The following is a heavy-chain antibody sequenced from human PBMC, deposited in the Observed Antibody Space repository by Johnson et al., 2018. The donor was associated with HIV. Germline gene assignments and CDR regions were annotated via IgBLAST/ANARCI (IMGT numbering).Heavy chain of an antibody. V-gene: IGHV3-66*01. CDR3: TTGAFHAYDM. D-gene: IGHD1-1*01. CDR2: IYSGGST. Sequence: EVHLVESGGGLVQPGGSLRLSCAASGFTFSSYDMHWVRQATGKGLEWVSVIYSGGSTYYADSVKGRFTISRDNSKNTLYLQMNSLRAEDTAVYYCTTGAFHAYDMWGQGTMVTVSS. J-gene: IGHJ3*02. CDR1: GFTFSSYD.